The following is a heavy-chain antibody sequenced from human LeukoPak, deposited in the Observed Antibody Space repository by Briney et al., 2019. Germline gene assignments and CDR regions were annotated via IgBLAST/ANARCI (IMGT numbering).Heavy chain of an antibody. CDR2: IYPGDSDT. D-gene: IGHD3-10*01. V-gene: IGHV5-51*01. J-gene: IGHJ4*02. CDR1: GYSFTSYW. CDR3: ARAGGPYGSGSYFYFDY. Sequence: PGESLKISCKGSGYSFTSYWIGWVRQMPGKGLEWMGIIYPGDSDTRYSPSFQGQVTISADKSISTAYLQWSSLKASDTAMYYCARAGGPYGSGSYFYFDYWGQGTLVTVSS.